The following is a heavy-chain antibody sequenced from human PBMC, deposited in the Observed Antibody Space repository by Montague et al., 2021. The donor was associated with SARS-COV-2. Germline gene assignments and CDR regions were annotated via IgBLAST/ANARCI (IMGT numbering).Heavy chain of an antibody. CDR3: ARHDQTDFGNPNGFDP. CDR2: MVYSGRN. J-gene: IGHJ5*02. Sequence: SETLSLTCTVSGDSINSDTAFWGWVRQSPGKGLEWIGSMVYSGRNFYNGALRSRLTISVDASKNQFSPELRAVTAADTGLYYCARHDQTDFGNPNGFDPWGQGTLVTVSS. D-gene: IGHD2/OR15-2a*01. V-gene: IGHV4-39*01. CDR1: GDSINSDTAF.